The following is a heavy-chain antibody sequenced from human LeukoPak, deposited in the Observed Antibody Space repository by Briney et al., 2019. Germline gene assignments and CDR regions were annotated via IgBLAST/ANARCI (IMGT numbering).Heavy chain of an antibody. Sequence: GGSLRLSCAASGFTFSSYSVNWVRQAPGKGLEWVSSISSSSSYIYYADSVKGRFTISRDNAKNSLYLQMNSLRAEDTAVYYCARDALGYCSTTSCPSAYMDVWGKGTTVTVSS. D-gene: IGHD2-2*01. CDR2: ISSSSSYI. CDR1: GFTFSSYS. V-gene: IGHV3-21*01. J-gene: IGHJ6*03. CDR3: ARDALGYCSTTSCPSAYMDV.